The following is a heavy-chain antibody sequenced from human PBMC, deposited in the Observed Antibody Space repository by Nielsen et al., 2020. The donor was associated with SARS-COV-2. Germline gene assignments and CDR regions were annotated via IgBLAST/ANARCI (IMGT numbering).Heavy chain of an antibody. CDR3: ARGEAGSYNYYYYGMDV. J-gene: IGHJ6*02. CDR1: GFTFSSYD. CDR2: NGTAGDT. D-gene: IGHD1-26*01. V-gene: IGHV3-13*04. Sequence: GESLKISCAASGFTFSSYDMHWVRQATGKGLEWVSANGTAGDTYYPGSVKGRFTISRENAKNSLYLQMNSLRAGDTAVYYCARGEAGSYNYYYYGMDVWGQGTTVTVSS.